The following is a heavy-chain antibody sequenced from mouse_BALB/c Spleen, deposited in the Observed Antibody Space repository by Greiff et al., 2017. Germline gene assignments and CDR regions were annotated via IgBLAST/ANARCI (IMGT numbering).Heavy chain of an antibody. V-gene: IGHV2-9*02. J-gene: IGHJ1*01. Sequence: QVQLKESGPGLVAPSQSLSITCTVSGFSLTSYGVHWVRQPPGKGLEWLGVIWAGGSTNYNSALMSRLSISKDNSKSQVFLKMNSLQTDDTAMYYCAREGIYDGSYWYFDVWGAGTTVTVSS. D-gene: IGHD2-3*01. CDR3: AREGIYDGSYWYFDV. CDR2: IWAGGST. CDR1: GFSLTSYG.